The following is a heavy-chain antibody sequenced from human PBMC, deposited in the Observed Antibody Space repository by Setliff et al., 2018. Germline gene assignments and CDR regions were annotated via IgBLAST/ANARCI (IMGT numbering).Heavy chain of an antibody. CDR1: GYTFSGYY. J-gene: IGHJ4*02. CDR3: ARVQGHGITAAGPDF. Sequence: ASVKVSCKASGYTFSGYYMHWVRQAPGQGLEWMGQINPNSGGTNYAQKFQGRVTMTSDSSISTAYMELSGLRSDDTAVYFCARVQGHGITAAGPDFWGQGTLVTVSS. CDR2: INPNSGGT. D-gene: IGHD6-13*01. V-gene: IGHV1-2*06.